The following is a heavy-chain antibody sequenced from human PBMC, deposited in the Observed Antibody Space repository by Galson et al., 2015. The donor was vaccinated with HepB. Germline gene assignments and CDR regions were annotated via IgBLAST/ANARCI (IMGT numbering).Heavy chain of an antibody. Sequence: SVKVSCKASGGTFSSYAISWVRQAPGQGLEWMGGIIPIFGTANYAQKFQGRVTITADESTSTAYMELSSLRSEDTAVYYCAKATGGFLEWLRRNPYYYYMDVWGKGTTVTVSS. CDR1: GGTFSSYA. CDR2: IIPIFGTA. J-gene: IGHJ6*03. CDR3: AKATGGFLEWLRRNPYYYYMDV. V-gene: IGHV1-69*13. D-gene: IGHD3-3*01.